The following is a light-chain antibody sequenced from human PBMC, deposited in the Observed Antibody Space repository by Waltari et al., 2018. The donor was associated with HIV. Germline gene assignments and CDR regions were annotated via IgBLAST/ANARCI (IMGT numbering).Light chain of an antibody. Sequence: QSVLTQPPSVSAAPGQKVTISCSGSSSNTGTNSVSWYQQLPGTAPKLLIYDNNKRPSGIPDRFSGSKSGTSATLGITGLQTGDEADYYCGTWDSSLSAVVFGGGTKLTVL. V-gene: IGLV1-51*01. J-gene: IGLJ2*01. CDR3: GTWDSSLSAVV. CDR1: SSNTGTNS. CDR2: DNN.